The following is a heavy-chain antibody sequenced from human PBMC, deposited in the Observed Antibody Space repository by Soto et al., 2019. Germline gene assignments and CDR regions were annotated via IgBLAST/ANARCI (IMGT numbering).Heavy chain of an antibody. J-gene: IGHJ6*03. Sequence: PSETLSLTCTGSGGSISRYYWIWIRQPPGKGLEWIGYIYYSGSTNYNPSLKSRVTISVATSKNQFSLKLSSVTAADTAVYYCARALRYFDPFPYYSYQMAVRARGTKVTGSS. CDR1: GGSISRYY. D-gene: IGHD3-9*01. CDR3: ARALRYFDPFPYYSYQMAV. CDR2: IYYSGST. V-gene: IGHV4-59*01.